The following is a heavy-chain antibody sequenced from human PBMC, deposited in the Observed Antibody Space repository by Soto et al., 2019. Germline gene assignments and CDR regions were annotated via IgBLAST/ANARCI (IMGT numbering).Heavy chain of an antibody. V-gene: IGHV3-21*04. Sequence: GGSLRLSCAASGFTFTRYSMNWVRQAPGKGLEWVASISSTTNYIYYGESLKGRLTISRDNSKNTMHLQMHSLRAEDTAVYYCVARLIPRAPDYWGQGTLVTVSS. D-gene: IGHD2-21*01. J-gene: IGHJ4*02. CDR3: VARLIPRAPDY. CDR2: ISSTTNYI. CDR1: GFTFTRYS.